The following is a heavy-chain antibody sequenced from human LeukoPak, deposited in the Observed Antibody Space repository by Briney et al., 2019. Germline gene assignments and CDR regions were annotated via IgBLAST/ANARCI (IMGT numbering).Heavy chain of an antibody. CDR3: ARGYRQQPTY. V-gene: IGHV4-34*01. J-gene: IGHJ4*02. CDR2: INHSGST. D-gene: IGHD6-13*01. CDR1: GGSFSGFY. Sequence: SETLSLTCAVYGGSFSGFYWSWIRQPPGKGLEWIGEINHSGSTNYNPSLKSLVTISVDTSKNQFSLKLSSVTAADTAVYYCARGYRQQPTYWGQGTLVTVSS.